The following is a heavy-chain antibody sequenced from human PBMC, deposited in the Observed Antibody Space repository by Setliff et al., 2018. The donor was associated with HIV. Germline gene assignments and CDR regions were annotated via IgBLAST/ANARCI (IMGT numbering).Heavy chain of an antibody. V-gene: IGHV3-33*01. Sequence: PGGSLRLSCAASGFTFSSYGMHWVRQAPGKGLEWVAVVSYDAERKYYVDPVKGRFTISRDNSKKILYLQMNSLRDEDTAVYYCARGGIVATEPEYWGRGTLVTVSS. CDR1: GFTFSSYG. CDR2: VSYDAERK. J-gene: IGHJ4*02. D-gene: IGHD5-12*01. CDR3: ARGGIVATEPEY.